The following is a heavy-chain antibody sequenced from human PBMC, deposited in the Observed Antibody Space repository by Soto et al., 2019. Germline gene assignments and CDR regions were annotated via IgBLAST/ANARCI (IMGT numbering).Heavy chain of an antibody. CDR3: ARRSFYDFISASCYLYYYYMDV. Sequence: QVQLQESGPGLVKPSETLSLTCTVSGGSISSSYWSWLRQPPGKGLEWIGHSLSTNYNPSLESRVTISVDTSKNQCSLNLSSVTAAATAVYFCARRSFYDFISASCYLYYYYMDVWGEGTTVIVSS. D-gene: IGHD2-2*01. J-gene: IGHJ6*03. V-gene: IGHV4-59*08. CDR2: HSLST. CDR1: GGSISSSY.